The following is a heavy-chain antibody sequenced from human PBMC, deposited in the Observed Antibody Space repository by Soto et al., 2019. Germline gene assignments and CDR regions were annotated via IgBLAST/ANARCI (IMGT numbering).Heavy chain of an antibody. CDR2: ISSSSSYI. D-gene: IGHD3-9*01. J-gene: IGHJ6*02. CDR3: ARALNDRYFDWLSSLYYYYYGMDV. V-gene: IGHV3-21*01. Sequence: GGSLRLSCAASGFTFSSYSMNWVRQAPGKGLEWVSSISSSSSYIYYADSVKGRFTISRDNAKNSLYLQMNSLRAEDTAVYYCARALNDRYFDWLSSLYYYYYGMDVWGQGTTVTVSS. CDR1: GFTFSSYS.